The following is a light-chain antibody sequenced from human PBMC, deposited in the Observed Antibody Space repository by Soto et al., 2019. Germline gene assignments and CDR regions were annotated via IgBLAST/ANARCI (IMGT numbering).Light chain of an antibody. CDR2: GSS. CDR3: QQYGSSPRA. V-gene: IGKV3-20*01. CDR1: QSVSATY. Sequence: EVGLTQSPGTLSLSPGERATLSCRASQSVSATYIAWYQQKSGQAPRLLLYGSSSRATGVADRFSGSGSGTEVTLTIDRLEPEDFATYYCQQYGSSPRAFGQGTKVEVK. J-gene: IGKJ1*01.